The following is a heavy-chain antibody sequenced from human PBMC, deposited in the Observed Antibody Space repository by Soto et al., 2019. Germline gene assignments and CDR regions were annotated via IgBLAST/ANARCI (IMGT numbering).Heavy chain of an antibody. CDR2: ISHLENT. CDR1: GASISYGGFS. J-gene: IGHJ4*02. V-gene: IGHV4-30-2*06. Sequence: SETLSLTCTVSGASISYGGFSWSWIRQSPGKGLEWIGYISHLENTYLHPSFKSRLTMSIDRTRNQFSLKLSSVTAADMAVYYCARGGGYDSFDYWGQGVLVTSPQ. D-gene: IGHD5-12*01. CDR3: ARGGGYDSFDY.